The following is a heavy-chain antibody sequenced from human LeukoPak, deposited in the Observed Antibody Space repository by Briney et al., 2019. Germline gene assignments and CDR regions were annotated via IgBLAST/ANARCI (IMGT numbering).Heavy chain of an antibody. Sequence: SETLSLTCTVSSGSIRSSSFYWGWIRQAPGKGLEWIGIIHYSGTTYYSPSLKSRVTMSVDTSKNQFSLKLSSVTAADTAVYYCARTETSYDFWSGYYKDYWGQGTLVTVSS. CDR1: SGSIRSSSFY. D-gene: IGHD3-3*01. V-gene: IGHV4-39*07. CDR2: IHYSGTT. CDR3: ARTETSYDFWSGYYKDY. J-gene: IGHJ4*02.